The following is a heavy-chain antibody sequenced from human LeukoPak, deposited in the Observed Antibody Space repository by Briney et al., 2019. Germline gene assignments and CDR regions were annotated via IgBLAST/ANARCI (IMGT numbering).Heavy chain of an antibody. CDR3: AKTDAIAARPSWYYYYMDV. D-gene: IGHD6-6*01. V-gene: IGHV3-30*02. J-gene: IGHJ6*03. CDR1: GFTFSSYG. Sequence: GGSLRLSCAASGFTFSSYGMHWVRQAPGKELEWVAFIRYDGSNKYYADSVKGRFTISRDNSKNTLYLQMNSLRAEDTAVYYCAKTDAIAARPSWYYYYMDVWGKGTTVTVSS. CDR2: IRYDGSNK.